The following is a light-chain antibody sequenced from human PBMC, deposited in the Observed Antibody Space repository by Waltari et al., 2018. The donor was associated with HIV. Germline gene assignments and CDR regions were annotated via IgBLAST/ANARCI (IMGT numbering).Light chain of an antibody. CDR2: EVN. Sequence: QSALTQPPSASGSLGQSVTISCTGSSSDVGRYDYVSWYQQHPGKAPKLLIFEVNKRPSGVPARFAGSKSGNTASLTVSGLQAEDEAEYSCSSYAGINPVIFGGGTTLTVL. CDR3: SSYAGINPVI. J-gene: IGLJ2*01. V-gene: IGLV2-8*01. CDR1: SSDVGRYDY.